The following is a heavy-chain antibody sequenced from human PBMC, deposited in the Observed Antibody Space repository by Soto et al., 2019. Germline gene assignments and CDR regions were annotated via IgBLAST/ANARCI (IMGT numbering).Heavy chain of an antibody. CDR3: ARDVKISAAGTWWFDP. J-gene: IGHJ5*02. D-gene: IGHD6-13*01. V-gene: IGHV1-2*02. CDR2: TNPNSGVT. Sequence: ASVKVSCKASGYTFTDFYMHWVRQAPGQGLEWMGWTNPNSGVTNSVQKFQGRLTMTRDTSISTAYMELSRLRSDDTAVYYCARDVKISAAGTWWFDPWGQGTLVTVSS. CDR1: GYTFTDFY.